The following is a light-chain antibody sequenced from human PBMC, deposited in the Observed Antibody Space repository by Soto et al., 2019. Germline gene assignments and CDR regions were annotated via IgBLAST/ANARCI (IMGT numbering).Light chain of an antibody. CDR3: HQYENWPQT. Sequence: IVMTQSPATLSVSPGERATLSCRASQSISSNLAWYQQKLGQAPRLLIYRASTRATGIPAGFSGSGSGTEFTLTISSLQSEDFALYYCHQYENWPQTFGQGTKVDIK. J-gene: IGKJ1*01. V-gene: IGKV3-15*01. CDR2: RAS. CDR1: QSISSN.